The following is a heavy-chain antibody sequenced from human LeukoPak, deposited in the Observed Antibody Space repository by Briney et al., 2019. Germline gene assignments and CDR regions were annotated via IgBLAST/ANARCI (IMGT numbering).Heavy chain of an antibody. D-gene: IGHD2/OR15-2a*01. Sequence: GGSLRLSCAASGFTFDDYAMHWVRQAPGKGLEWVSGISWNSGSIGYADSVKGRFTISRDNAKNSLYLQMNSLRAEDTALYYCARIRARDAFDIWGQGTMVTVSS. J-gene: IGHJ3*02. CDR2: ISWNSGSI. CDR1: GFTFDDYA. V-gene: IGHV3-9*01. CDR3: ARIRARDAFDI.